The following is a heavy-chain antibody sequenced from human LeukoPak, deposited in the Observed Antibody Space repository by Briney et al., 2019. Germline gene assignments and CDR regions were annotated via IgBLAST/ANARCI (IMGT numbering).Heavy chain of an antibody. CDR2: IYTSAST. V-gene: IGHV4-61*02. CDR3: ATIAAAATAHFDY. Sequence: TLSLTCTVSGGSISSGSYYWSWIRQPAGKGLEWIGRIYTSASTNYNPSLKSRVTISVDTSKNQFSLKLSSVTAADTAVYYCATIAAAATAHFDYWGQGTLVTVSS. D-gene: IGHD6-13*01. CDR1: GGSISSGSYY. J-gene: IGHJ4*02.